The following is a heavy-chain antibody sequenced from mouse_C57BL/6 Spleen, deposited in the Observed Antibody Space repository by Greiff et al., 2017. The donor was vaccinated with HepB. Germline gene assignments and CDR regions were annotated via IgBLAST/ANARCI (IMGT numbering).Heavy chain of an antibody. CDR3: AGGSSYDWYFDV. CDR2: INPSSGYT. D-gene: IGHD1-1*01. V-gene: IGHV1-4*01. J-gene: IGHJ1*03. CDR1: GYTFTSYT. Sequence: QVHVKQSGAELARPGASVKMSCKASGYTFTSYTMHWVKQRPGQGLEWIGYINPSSGYTKYNQKFKDKATLTADKSSSTAYMQLSSLTSEDSAVYYCAGGSSYDWYFDVWGTGTTVTVSS.